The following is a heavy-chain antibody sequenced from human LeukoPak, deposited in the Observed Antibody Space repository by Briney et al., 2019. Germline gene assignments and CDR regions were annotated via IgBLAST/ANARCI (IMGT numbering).Heavy chain of an antibody. J-gene: IGHJ5*02. V-gene: IGHV4-34*01. D-gene: IGHD2-2*02. CDR3: ARPGIPGAINTWFDP. Sequence: SETLSLTCAVYGGSFSGYYWSWIRQPPGKGLEWIGEINHSGSTNYNPSLKSRVTISVDTSKNQFSLKLRSVTAADTAVYYCARPGIPGAINTWFDPWGQGTLVTVSS. CDR1: GGSFSGYY. CDR2: INHSGST.